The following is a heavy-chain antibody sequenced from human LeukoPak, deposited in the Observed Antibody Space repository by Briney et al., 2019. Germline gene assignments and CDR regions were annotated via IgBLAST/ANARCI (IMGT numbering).Heavy chain of an antibody. D-gene: IGHD3-16*01. Sequence: GGSLRLSCAASGFNLRSFAIHWVRQAPGKGLEYVSATRGDGGTTFCASSLQGRCTISRDNSNQMVYLQLGGLKIEDMGLYYCARGDTRLGGAFDVWGQGTMVTVSP. CDR3: ARGDTRLGGAFDV. V-gene: IGHV3-64*01. CDR2: TRGDGGTT. CDR1: GFNLRSFA. J-gene: IGHJ3*01.